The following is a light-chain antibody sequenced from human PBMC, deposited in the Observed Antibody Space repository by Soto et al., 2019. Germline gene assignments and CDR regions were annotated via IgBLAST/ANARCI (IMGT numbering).Light chain of an antibody. CDR3: QQSNSYPLT. Sequence: DIQLTQSPSFLSASVGDRVTITCRASQGISSYLAWYQQKPGKAPKLLIYAASTLQSGVPSRFSGSESGTEFTLTISSLQPEDFATYYCQQSNSYPLTFGGGTKVEIK. CDR2: AAS. J-gene: IGKJ4*01. V-gene: IGKV1-9*01. CDR1: QGISSY.